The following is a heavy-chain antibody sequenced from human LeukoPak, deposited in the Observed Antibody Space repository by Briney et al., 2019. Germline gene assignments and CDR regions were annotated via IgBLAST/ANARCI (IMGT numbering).Heavy chain of an antibody. Sequence: GGSLRLSCAASGFTFSSYAMTWVGQAPGKGLEWVSAISGSGGSTYYADSVKGRFTISRDNSKNTLYLQMNSLRAEDTAVYYCAQDPRGGSSSWYGYFDYWGQGTLVTVSS. CDR1: GFTFSSYA. D-gene: IGHD6-13*01. CDR2: ISGSGGST. CDR3: AQDPRGGSSSWYGYFDY. J-gene: IGHJ4*02. V-gene: IGHV3-23*01.